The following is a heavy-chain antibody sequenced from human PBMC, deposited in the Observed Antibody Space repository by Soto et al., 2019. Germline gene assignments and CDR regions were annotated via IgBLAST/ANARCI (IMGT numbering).Heavy chain of an antibody. CDR3: ARVSGGSYSQQHRYYFDY. J-gene: IGHJ4*02. V-gene: IGHV1-46*03. D-gene: IGHD1-26*01. CDR2: INPSGGST. Sequence: GASVKVSCKASGYTFTSYYMHWVRQAPGQGLEWMGIINPSGGSTSYAQKFQGRVTMTRDTSTSTVYMELSSLRSEDTAVYYCARVSGGSYSQQHRYYFDYWGQGTLVTVSS. CDR1: GYTFTSYY.